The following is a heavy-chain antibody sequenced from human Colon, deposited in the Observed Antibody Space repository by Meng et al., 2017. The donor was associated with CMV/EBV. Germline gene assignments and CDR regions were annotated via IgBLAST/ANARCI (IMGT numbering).Heavy chain of an antibody. Sequence: GESLKISCAASGFTFSSYAMHWVRQAPGKGLEWVAVISYDGSNKYYADSVKGRFTISRDNSKNTLYLQMNSLRAEDTAVYYCARGVYNYGYGCHFDYWGQGTPVTVSS. J-gene: IGHJ4*02. D-gene: IGHD3-16*01. CDR1: GFTFSSYA. CDR2: ISYDGSNK. V-gene: IGHV3-30-3*01. CDR3: ARGVYNYGYGCHFDY.